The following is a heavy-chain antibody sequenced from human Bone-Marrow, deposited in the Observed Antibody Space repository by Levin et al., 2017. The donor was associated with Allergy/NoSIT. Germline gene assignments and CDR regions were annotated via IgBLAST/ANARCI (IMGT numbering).Heavy chain of an antibody. V-gene: IGHV3-43*01. D-gene: IGHD6-19*01. CDR3: AKDADSVTVAGYFDS. J-gene: IGHJ4*02. CDR2: ISWEGSQT. Sequence: PGGSLRLSCAASGFTFDDYTMHWLRQVPGKGLEWISLISWEGSQTYYSDSLKGRFTISRDNSKNSLYLQMRSLTSEDTALYYCAKDADSVTVAGYFDSWGQGTLVTVSS. CDR1: GFTFDDYT.